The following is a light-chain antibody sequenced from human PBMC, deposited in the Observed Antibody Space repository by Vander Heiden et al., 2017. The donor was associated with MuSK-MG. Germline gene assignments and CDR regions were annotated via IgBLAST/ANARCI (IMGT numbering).Light chain of an antibody. V-gene: IGKV1-8*01. CDR3: QQYDSYPRM. J-gene: IGKJ1*01. CDR2: AAS. CDR1: QGISSY. Sequence: AIRMTQSPSSFSASTGDRVTITCRASQGISSYLAWYQQKPGKAPKLLIYAASTLQSGVPSRFSGSGSGTDFTLTISCLQSEDFATYYCQQYDSYPRMFGQGTKVEIK.